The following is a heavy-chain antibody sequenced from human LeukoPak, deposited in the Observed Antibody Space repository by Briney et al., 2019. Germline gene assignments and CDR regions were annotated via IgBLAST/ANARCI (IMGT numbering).Heavy chain of an antibody. CDR1: GFTFRGYA. Sequence: GGSLRLSCAASGFTFRGYAMHWVRQAPGKGLEWVAVISYDGSNKYYADSVKGRFTISRDNSKNTLYLQMNSLRAEDTAVYYCARHVPQSSSLDYWGQGTLVTVSS. V-gene: IGHV3-30-3*01. CDR2: ISYDGSNK. D-gene: IGHD6-13*01. J-gene: IGHJ4*02. CDR3: ARHVPQSSSLDY.